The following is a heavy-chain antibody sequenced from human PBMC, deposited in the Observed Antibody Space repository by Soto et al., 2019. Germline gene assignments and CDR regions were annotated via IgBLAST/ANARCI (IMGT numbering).Heavy chain of an antibody. CDR2: ISAYNGNT. Sequence: QVQLVQSGAEVKKPGASVKVSCKASGYTFTTYGINWVRQAPGQGLEWMGWISAYNGNTHYAQKLQGRVTMTTDTSTSTAYMELRSLRSDDTDVYYCARDRGQWLSKGEFDPWGQGTLVTVSS. J-gene: IGHJ5*02. CDR3: ARDRGQWLSKGEFDP. D-gene: IGHD6-19*01. V-gene: IGHV1-18*01. CDR1: GYTFTTYG.